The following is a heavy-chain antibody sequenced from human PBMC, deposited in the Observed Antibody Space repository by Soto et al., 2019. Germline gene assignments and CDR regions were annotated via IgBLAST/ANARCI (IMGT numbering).Heavy chain of an antibody. Sequence: PSETLCLSCGVEGGSSGDYYWRRIRKPQGKGLEWIGEINHSGSTNYNPSLKSRVTISVDTSKNQFSLKLSSVTAADTAVYYCARGGRQGIAGEIVLILYALDFWGQGTLVTVSS. J-gene: IGHJ4*02. V-gene: IGHV4-34*01. CDR1: GGSSGDYY. CDR3: ARGGRQGIAGEIVLILYALDF. D-gene: IGHD2-8*01. CDR2: INHSGST.